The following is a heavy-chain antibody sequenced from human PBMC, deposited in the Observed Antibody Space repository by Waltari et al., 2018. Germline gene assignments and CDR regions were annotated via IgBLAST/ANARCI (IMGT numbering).Heavy chain of an antibody. V-gene: IGHV3-30-3*01. J-gene: IGHJ4*02. CDR3: VRGGRLATAAPDY. CDR2: ISYDGNNK. Sequence: QVQLVESGGGVVQPGRAIGLSCAASGLTFTSYRMHWVRQAPGKGLEWVALISYDGNNKYYADSMTGRFTISRDNSKNTLCLQMDNLTPEDTGVYFCVRGGRLATAAPDYWGQGTLVTVS. CDR1: GLTFTSYR. D-gene: IGHD6-13*01.